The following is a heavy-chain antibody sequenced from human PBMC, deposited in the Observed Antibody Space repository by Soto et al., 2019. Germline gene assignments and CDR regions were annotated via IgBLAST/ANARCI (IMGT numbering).Heavy chain of an antibody. J-gene: IGHJ6*02. D-gene: IGHD1-20*01. CDR2: IFYSGSA. CDR1: GGAVSNGDYY. CDR3: ARVCNWNDGFLGHYQPSGMDV. V-gene: IGHV4-30-4*01. Sequence: QMQLQESGPGLVTPSQTLSLTCTVSGGAVSNGDYYWSWIRQPPGKVLEWIGSIFYSGSAHYNPSLKSRVTISIDTSKSQFALKLSSVPAADTAVYYWARVCNWNDGFLGHYQPSGMDVWGQGNTVTVSS.